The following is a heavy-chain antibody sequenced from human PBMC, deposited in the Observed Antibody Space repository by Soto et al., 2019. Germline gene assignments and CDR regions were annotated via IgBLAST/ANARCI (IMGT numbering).Heavy chain of an antibody. V-gene: IGHV4-30-4*01. CDR2: IYYSGST. D-gene: IGHD3-22*01. CDR3: ARARSTYYYDSSGYYPYYYGMDV. J-gene: IGHJ6*02. Sequence: SETLSLTCTVSGGSISSGDYYWSWIRQPPGKGLEWIGYIYYSGSTYYNPSLKSRVTISVDTSKNQFSLKLSSVTAANTAVYYCARARSTYYYDSSGYYPYYYGMDVWGQGTTVTVSS. CDR1: GGSISSGDYY.